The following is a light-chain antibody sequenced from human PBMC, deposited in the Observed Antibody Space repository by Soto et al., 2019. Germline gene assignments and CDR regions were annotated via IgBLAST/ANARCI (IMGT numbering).Light chain of an antibody. CDR2: DDN. Sequence: QSVMTQPPSVSAAPGQKVTISCSGSSSNIGGNSVSWYQQLPGTAPKLLIYDDNKRPSGIPDRFSGSKSGTSATLGITGFQTGEEADYYCGSWDSSLSDYVFGPGTKLTVL. CDR3: GSWDSSLSDYV. J-gene: IGLJ1*01. CDR1: SSNIGGNS. V-gene: IGLV1-51*01.